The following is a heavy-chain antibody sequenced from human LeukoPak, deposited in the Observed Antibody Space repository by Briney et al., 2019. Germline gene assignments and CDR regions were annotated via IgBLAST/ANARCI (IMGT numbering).Heavy chain of an antibody. Sequence: PSETLSLTCTVSGGSISSYYWSWIRQPPGKGLEWIGYIYYGGSTNYNPSLNSRVTISVDTSKNQFSLKLSSVPAADTAVYYCARLYCSSTSCSQYWNWFDPWGQGTLVTVSS. J-gene: IGHJ5*02. CDR3: ARLYCSSTSCSQYWNWFDP. CDR1: GGSISSYY. D-gene: IGHD2-2*01. CDR2: IYYGGST. V-gene: IGHV4-59*01.